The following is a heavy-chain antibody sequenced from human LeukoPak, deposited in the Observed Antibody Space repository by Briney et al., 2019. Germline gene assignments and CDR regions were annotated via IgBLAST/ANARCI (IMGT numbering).Heavy chain of an antibody. CDR3: AKDRRLYDILTPFDY. V-gene: IGHV3-30*18. CDR2: ISNDAGNY. CDR1: GFTFSSYG. D-gene: IGHD3-9*01. Sequence: GRSLRLSCAASGFTFSSYGMHWVRQAPGKGLEWVALISNDAGNYYYADSVKGRFTISRDNSKNTLYLQMNSLRAEDSAVYFCAKDRRLYDILTPFDYWGQGTLVTVSS. J-gene: IGHJ4*02.